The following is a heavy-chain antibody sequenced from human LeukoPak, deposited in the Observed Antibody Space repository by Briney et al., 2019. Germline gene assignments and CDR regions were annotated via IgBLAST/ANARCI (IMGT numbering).Heavy chain of an antibody. CDR3: ASGKYFYDDPASLNRASRTALDL. V-gene: IGHV4-59*01. D-gene: IGHD3-16*01. CDR2: VYKSGDV. J-gene: IGHJ3*01. CDR1: GSSMNLYS. Sequence: SETLSLTCSVSGSSMNLYSWNWIRQSPGKGLEWLGLVYKSGDVNYHPSFRSRLSVSLDRSKTQVSLRLRSVTAADTAVYYCASGKYFYDDPASLNRASRTALDLWARGTMVIVSS.